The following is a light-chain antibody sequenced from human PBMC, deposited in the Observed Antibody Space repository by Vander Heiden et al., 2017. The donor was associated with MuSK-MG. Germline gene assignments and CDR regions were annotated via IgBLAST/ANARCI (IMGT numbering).Light chain of an antibody. J-gene: IGKJ1*01. CDR3: QQDGSSPLWT. CDR2: GAS. Sequence: EIVLTQSPGTLSLSPGERATLSCRASQSVSSSYLAWYQQKPGQAPRLLIYGASSRATGIPDRFSGSGYGTDFTLTISRLELEDFAVYYCQQDGSSPLWTFGQGTKVEIK. V-gene: IGKV3-20*01. CDR1: QSVSSSY.